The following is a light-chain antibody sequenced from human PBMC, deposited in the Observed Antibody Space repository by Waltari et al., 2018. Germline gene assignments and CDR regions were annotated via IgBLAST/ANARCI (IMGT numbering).Light chain of an antibody. CDR1: QSISIY. CDR3: QQGYSIPVT. CDR2: AAS. J-gene: IGKJ2*01. Sequence: DVQMTQSPSFLSAAVGDRVTITCRTSQSISIYLNWYQQRPGKAPKFLIYAASSLQSGVPSRCSGSGSGTDVTLTISSLQPEDFGTYYCQQGYSIPVTFGQGTKLEI. V-gene: IGKV1-39*01.